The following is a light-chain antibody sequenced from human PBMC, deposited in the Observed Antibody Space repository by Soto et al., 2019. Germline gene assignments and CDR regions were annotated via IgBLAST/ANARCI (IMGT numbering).Light chain of an antibody. CDR3: QLYRT. CDR2: DAS. CDR1: QSVSSY. J-gene: IGKJ1*01. Sequence: EIVLTQSPATLSLSPGERATLSCRASQSVSSYLAWDQQKPGQAPRLLIYDASNRATGIPARFSGSGSGTDFTLTITSLEPEEFAVYYRQLYRTFGQGTKVAIK. V-gene: IGKV3-11*01.